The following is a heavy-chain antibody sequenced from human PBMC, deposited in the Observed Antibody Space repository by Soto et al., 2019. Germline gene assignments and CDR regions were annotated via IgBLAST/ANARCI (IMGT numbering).Heavy chain of an antibody. CDR1: GCSISSYY. D-gene: IGHD3-3*01. CDR2: IYYSGST. J-gene: IGHJ5*02. Sequence: SETLSLTCTVSGCSISSYYWSWIRQPPGKGLEWIGYIYYSGSTNYNPSLKSRVTISVDTSKNHFSLKLSTVTAADTAVYYCGRSMKYDSRGGYYRDVEWFDPWGQGTLVTVSS. V-gene: IGHV4-59*01. CDR3: GRSMKYDSRGGYYRDVEWFDP.